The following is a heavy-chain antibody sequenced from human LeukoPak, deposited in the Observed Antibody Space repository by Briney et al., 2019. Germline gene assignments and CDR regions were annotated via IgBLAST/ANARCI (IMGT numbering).Heavy chain of an antibody. CDR1: GGSISSHY. V-gene: IGHV4-59*11. D-gene: IGHD6-13*01. CDR3: ARDSSSSTWFDYYYMDV. Sequence: SETLSLTCTVSGGSISSHYWSWIRRPPGKGLEWIGYIYYSGSTNYNPSLKSRVTISVDTSKNQFSLKLSSVTAADTAVYYCARDSSSSTWFDYYYMDVWGKGTTVTVSS. CDR2: IYYSGST. J-gene: IGHJ6*03.